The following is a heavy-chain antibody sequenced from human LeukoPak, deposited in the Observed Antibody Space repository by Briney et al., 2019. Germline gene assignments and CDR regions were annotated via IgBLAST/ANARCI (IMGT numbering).Heavy chain of an antibody. CDR2: INPSGGST. V-gene: IGHV1-46*01. J-gene: IGHJ4*02. CDR1: GYTFTSYY. D-gene: IGHD2-21*02. CDR3: ARGGPPYCGGDCYIDY. Sequence: ASVKVSCKASGYTFTSYYMEWVRQAPGQGLEWMGIINPSGGSTTYAQKFQGRVTMTRDTSTSTVYMELSSLRSEDTAVYYCARGGPPYCGGDCYIDYWGQGTLVTVSS.